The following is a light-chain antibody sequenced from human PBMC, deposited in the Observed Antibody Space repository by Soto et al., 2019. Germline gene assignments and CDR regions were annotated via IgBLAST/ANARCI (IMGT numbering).Light chain of an antibody. CDR2: EGT. CDR1: NSDVGTHNL. Sequence: QSVLTQPASVSGSPGQSITISCTGTNSDVGTHNLVSWYQQHPGKAPKLIIYEGTKRPSGVSNRFSGSKSGNTASLTISGLQAEDEADYYSCTYPLLFGTRTNVTVL. CDR3: CTYPLL. J-gene: IGLJ1*01. V-gene: IGLV2-23*01.